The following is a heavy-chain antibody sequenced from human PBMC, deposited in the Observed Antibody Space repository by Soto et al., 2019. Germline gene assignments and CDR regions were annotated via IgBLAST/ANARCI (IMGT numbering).Heavy chain of an antibody. CDR3: AREAINSSGYSRYFHH. CDR1: GYTFTHYH. CDR2: INPSGGGT. V-gene: IGHV1-46*01. Sequence: ASVKVSCKASGYTFTHYHVYWVRQAPGRGLEWLGMINPSGGGTTYAQNLQGRVTMTRDTSTNTVYMELSSLRSEDTAVYYCAREAINSSGYSRYFHHWGQGTLVTVSS. D-gene: IGHD3-22*01. J-gene: IGHJ1*01.